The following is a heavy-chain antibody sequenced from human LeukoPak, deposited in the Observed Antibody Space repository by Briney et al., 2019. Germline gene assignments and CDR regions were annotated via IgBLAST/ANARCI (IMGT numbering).Heavy chain of an antibody. CDR2: IYHTGST. V-gene: IGHV4-59*02. D-gene: IGHD7-27*01. CDR3: ASRKLGNDY. CDR1: GGSVSDYY. J-gene: IGHJ4*02. Sequence: PSETLSLTCTISGGSVSDYYWSWIRQSPGKGLEWIGYIYHTGSTSYSPSLQSRVTISADTSQNQFSLKLSSVTAADTAVYYCASRKLGNDYWGQGTLVTVSS.